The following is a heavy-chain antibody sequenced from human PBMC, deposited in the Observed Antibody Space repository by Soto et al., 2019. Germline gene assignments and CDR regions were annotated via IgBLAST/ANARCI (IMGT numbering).Heavy chain of an antibody. J-gene: IGHJ4*02. V-gene: IGHV3-23*01. CDR3: AKGALGSSSWYDFDY. Sequence: PGGSLRLSCAASGFTFSSYAMSWVRQAPGKGLEWVSSISGSGGSTYYADSVKGRFTISRDNSKNTLYLQMNSLRAEDTAVYYCAKGALGSSSWYDFDYWGQGTLVTVSS. D-gene: IGHD6-13*01. CDR2: ISGSGGST. CDR1: GFTFSSYA.